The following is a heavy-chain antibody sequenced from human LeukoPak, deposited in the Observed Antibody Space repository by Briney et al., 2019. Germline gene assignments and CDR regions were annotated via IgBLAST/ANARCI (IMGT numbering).Heavy chain of an antibody. D-gene: IGHD6-13*01. CDR3: ARDYGPIAAAGTEYYYYGLDV. CDR2: ISAYNGDT. V-gene: IGHV1-18*01. Sequence: GASVKVSCKASGYTFTSYGISWVRQAPGQGLEWMGWISAYNGDTNYAQKLQGRVTMTTDTSTSTAYMELRSLRSDDTAVYYCARDYGPIAAAGTEYYYYGLDVWGQGTTVTVSS. CDR1: GYTFTSYG. J-gene: IGHJ6*02.